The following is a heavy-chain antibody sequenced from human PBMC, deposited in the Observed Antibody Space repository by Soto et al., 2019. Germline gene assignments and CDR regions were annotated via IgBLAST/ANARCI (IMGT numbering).Heavy chain of an antibody. Sequence: RASVKVSCKASGYTFTGYYMHWARQAPGQGLEWMGWINPNSGGTNYAQKFQGRVTMTRDTSISTPYMELSRLRSDDTAVYYCARDPYYGDYEAWFDPWGQGTLVTVSS. CDR2: INPNSGGT. CDR1: GYTFTGYY. D-gene: IGHD4-17*01. CDR3: ARDPYYGDYEAWFDP. J-gene: IGHJ5*02. V-gene: IGHV1-2*02.